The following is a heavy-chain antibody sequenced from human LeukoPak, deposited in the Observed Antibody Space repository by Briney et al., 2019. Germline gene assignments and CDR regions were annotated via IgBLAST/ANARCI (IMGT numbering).Heavy chain of an antibody. J-gene: IGHJ4*02. D-gene: IGHD3-22*01. V-gene: IGHV1-69*01. CDR3: YASYDSSGRNSDY. CDR2: IIPIFGTA. CDR1: GGTFSSYA. Sequence: GASVTVSFKASGGTFSSYAISWVRQAPGQGLEWMGGIIPIFGTANYAQKFQGRVTITADESTSTAYMELSSLRSEDTAVYYCYASYDSSGRNSDYWGQGTLVTVSS.